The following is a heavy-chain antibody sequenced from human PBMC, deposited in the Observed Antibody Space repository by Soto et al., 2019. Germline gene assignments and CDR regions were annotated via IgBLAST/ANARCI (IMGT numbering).Heavy chain of an antibody. CDR3: AREVQCRISTSCSPGHFDY. D-gene: IGHD2-2*01. V-gene: IGHV3-30-3*01. J-gene: IGHJ4*02. CDR1: GFTFSSYA. Sequence: QVQLVESGGGVVQPGRSLRLSCAASGFTFSSYAMHWVRQAPGKGLEWVAVISYDGSNKYYADSVKGRFTISRDNSKNTLYLQMNSLRAEDTAVYYCAREVQCRISTSCSPGHFDYWGQGTLVTVSS. CDR2: ISYDGSNK.